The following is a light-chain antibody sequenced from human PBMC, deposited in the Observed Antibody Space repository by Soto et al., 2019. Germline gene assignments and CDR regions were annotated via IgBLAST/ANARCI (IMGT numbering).Light chain of an antibody. CDR1: QSVSSN. V-gene: IGKV3-15*01. CDR3: QQYNNWPSLT. Sequence: EIVMTQSPATLSVSPGERATLSCRASQSVSSNLAWYQQKPGQAPRLIIYGASTRATGIPARFSGSGSGTEFTLTISSLQSEEFAVYYCQQYNNWPSLTFGGGTKVEIK. CDR2: GAS. J-gene: IGKJ4*01.